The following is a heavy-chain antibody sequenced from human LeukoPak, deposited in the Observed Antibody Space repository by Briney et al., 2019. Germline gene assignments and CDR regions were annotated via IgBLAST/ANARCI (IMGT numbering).Heavy chain of an antibody. Sequence: GASVKVSCKASGYTFTSYGISWVRQAPGQGLEWMGWISAYNGNTNYAQKLQGRVTMTTDTSTSTAYMELRSLRSDDTAVYYCARDGEGYCSSTSCYLDPWGQGTLVTVSS. J-gene: IGHJ5*02. CDR3: ARDGEGYCSSTSCYLDP. CDR2: ISAYNGNT. CDR1: GYTFTSYG. D-gene: IGHD2-2*01. V-gene: IGHV1-18*04.